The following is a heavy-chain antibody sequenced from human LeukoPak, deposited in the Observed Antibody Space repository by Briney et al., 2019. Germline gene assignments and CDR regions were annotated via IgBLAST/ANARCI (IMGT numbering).Heavy chain of an antibody. CDR3: ARLGLVRARNYLDY. V-gene: IGHV3-72*01. J-gene: IGHJ4*02. CDR1: GFTFSDHQ. CDR2: IRNKVNSYTT. D-gene: IGHD1-26*01. Sequence: GGSLRLSCAASGFTFSDHQMAWVRQAPGKGLEWVARIRNKVNSYTTEFAASVKGRFIISRDYSMNSLYLQMNSLKTEDTAVYYCARLGLVRARNYLDYWGQGTLVTASS.